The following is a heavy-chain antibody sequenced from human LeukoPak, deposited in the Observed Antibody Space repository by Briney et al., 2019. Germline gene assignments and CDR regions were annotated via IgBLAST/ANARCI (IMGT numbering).Heavy chain of an antibody. V-gene: IGHV4-34*01. D-gene: IGHD4-11*01. J-gene: IGHJ5*01. CDR3: ARVHSADYSNYGWFDS. CDR1: GGSFSGYY. Sequence: PSETLSLTCAVYGGSFSGYYWSWIRQPPGKGLEWIGEVNHSGSTNYNPSLKSRVTISVDTSKNQFSLKLSSVTAADTAVYYCARVHSADYSNYGWFDSWGQGTLVTVSS. CDR2: VNHSGST.